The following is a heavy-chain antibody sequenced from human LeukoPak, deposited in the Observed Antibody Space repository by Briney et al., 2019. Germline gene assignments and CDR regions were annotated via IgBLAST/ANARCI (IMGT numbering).Heavy chain of an antibody. V-gene: IGHV3-7*01. CDR1: GFNLRYFW. CDR3: AKGYIIAGRQWYLDL. CDR2: INHDGRET. J-gene: IGHJ2*01. Sequence: GGALRLSCLRSGFNLRYFWMSWGRPAPGKGLGWVANINHDGRETYYADSVKGRFIISRDNAKDSLYLQMNSLRAEDAAVYYCAKGYIIAGRQWYLDLWGRGTLVGVSS. D-gene: IGHD6-13*01.